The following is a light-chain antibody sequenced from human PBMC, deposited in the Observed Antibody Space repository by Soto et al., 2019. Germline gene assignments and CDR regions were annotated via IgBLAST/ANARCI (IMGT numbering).Light chain of an antibody. V-gene: IGKV3-20*01. CDR3: QLYHSSLT. J-gene: IGKJ4*01. CDR2: ASS. Sequence: EIVLTQSPAPLSLSAGDRATLSCRASQSVSSSYLAWHQQKGAEAQSLLNAASSRRAAGTPRCFGGRASRKFFPPTISLLAQDDFAVYCCQLYHSSLTFGGGTKVDIK. CDR1: QSVSSSY.